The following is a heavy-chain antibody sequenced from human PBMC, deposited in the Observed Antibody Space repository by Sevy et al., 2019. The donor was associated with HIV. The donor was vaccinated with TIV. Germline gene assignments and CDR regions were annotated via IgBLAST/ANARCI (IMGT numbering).Heavy chain of an antibody. J-gene: IGHJ5*02. CDR2: INPNSGGT. Sequence: ASVKVSCKASGYTFTGYYMHWVRQAPGQGLEWMGWINPNSGGTNYTQKFQGRVTMTTDTSISTAYMELSRLRSDDTAVYYCARDVGMGAYYYDSSGYAGQVSDNWFDPWGQGTLVTVS. V-gene: IGHV1-2*02. CDR1: GYTFTGYY. D-gene: IGHD3-22*01. CDR3: ARDVGMGAYYYDSSGYAGQVSDNWFDP.